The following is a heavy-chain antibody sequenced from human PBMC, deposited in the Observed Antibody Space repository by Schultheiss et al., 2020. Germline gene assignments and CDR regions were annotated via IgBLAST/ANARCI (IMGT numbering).Heavy chain of an antibody. J-gene: IGHJ5*02. CDR3: ARTKSLYNWFDP. V-gene: IGHV1-69*13. Sequence: SVKVSCKASGYTFTSYDINWVRQATGQGLEWMGGIIPIFGTANYAQKFQGRVTITADESTSTAYMELSSLRSEDTAVYYCARTKSLYNWFDPWGQGTLVTV. D-gene: IGHD3-16*02. CDR1: GYTFTSYD. CDR2: IIPIFGTA.